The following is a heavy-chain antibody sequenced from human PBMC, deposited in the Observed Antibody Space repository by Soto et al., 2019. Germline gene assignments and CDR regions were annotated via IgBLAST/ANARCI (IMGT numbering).Heavy chain of an antibody. V-gene: IGHV4-59*01. CDR2: IYYSGST. CDR3: ARAARRLVTIFGIQSPHDAFDI. J-gene: IGHJ3*02. D-gene: IGHD3-3*01. Sequence: PSETLSLTCTVSGDSISSYYWSWTRQPPGKGLEWIGYIYYSGSTNYNPSLMSRVTISVDTSKNQLSLNLDSVTAADTAVYFCARAARRLVTIFGIQSPHDAFDIWGQGTMVTVSS. CDR1: GDSISSYY.